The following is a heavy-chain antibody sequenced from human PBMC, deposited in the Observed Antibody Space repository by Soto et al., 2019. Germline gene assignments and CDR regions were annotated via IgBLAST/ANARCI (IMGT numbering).Heavy chain of an antibody. J-gene: IGHJ5*02. D-gene: IGHD2-21*02. V-gene: IGHV4-39*01. CDR2: IYYSGST. Sequence: PSETLSLTCTVYGGYISSSSYFWGWIRQPPGKGLEWIGSIYYSGSTYYNPSLKSRVTVSVDTSKNQFSLKLSSVTAADTAVYYCARHPSDFWFDPWGQGTLVTVSS. CDR1: GGYISSSSYF. CDR3: ARHPSDFWFDP.